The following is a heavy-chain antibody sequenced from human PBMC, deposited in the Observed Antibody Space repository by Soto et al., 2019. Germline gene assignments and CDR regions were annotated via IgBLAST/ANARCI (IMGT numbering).Heavy chain of an antibody. CDR1: GFTFRSYG. V-gene: IGHV3-33*06. CDR2: IWFDGSKK. CDR3: AQERLVPYGYGMDG. Sequence: QMQLVESGGGVVQPGRSLRLSCAASGFTFRSYGIHWVRQAPGKGLEWVALIWFDGSKKYYVDSVKGRFAVSRDNSKNTLNLQMNSLRVEDTAVYYCAQERLVPYGYGMDGGGQGTTVTVSS. D-gene: IGHD2-2*01. J-gene: IGHJ6*02.